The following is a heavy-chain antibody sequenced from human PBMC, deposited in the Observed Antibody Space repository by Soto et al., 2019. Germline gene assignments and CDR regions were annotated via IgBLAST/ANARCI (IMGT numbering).Heavy chain of an antibody. Sequence: QVQLVQSGAEVKKPGASLKVSCKASGYRFTGYGLHWVRQAPGQGLQWMGWINPKSGATDYAQKFQGRVTMTREMSTNTAYLELRGLISHDTACDTAVYYCAKANYGLVDYFQYGLDVWGQGTTVTVSS. V-gene: IGHV1-2*02. D-gene: IGHD4-17*01. CDR2: INPKSGAT. CDR1: GYRFTGYG. J-gene: IGHJ6*02. CDR3: VYYCAKANYGLVDYFQYGLDV.